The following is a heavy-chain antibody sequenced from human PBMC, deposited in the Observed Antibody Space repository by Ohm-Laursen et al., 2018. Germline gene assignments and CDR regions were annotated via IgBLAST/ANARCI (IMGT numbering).Heavy chain of an antibody. CDR2: ISSSGSTI. V-gene: IGHV3-48*03. J-gene: IGHJ6*02. CDR1: GFTFSSYE. Sequence: SLRLSCAASGFTFSSYEMNWVRQAPGKGLEWVSYISSSGSTIYYADSVKGRFTISRDSAKNSLYLQMNSLRAEDTALYYCAKDTVVKDYYYGMDVWGQGTTVTVSS. CDR3: AKDTVVKDYYYGMDV. D-gene: IGHD4-23*01.